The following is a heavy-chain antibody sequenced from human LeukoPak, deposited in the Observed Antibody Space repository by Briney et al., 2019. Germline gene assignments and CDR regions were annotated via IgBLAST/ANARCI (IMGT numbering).Heavy chain of an antibody. Sequence: PGGSLRLSCAASGFTFSSYGMHWVRQAPGKALEWVAVIWYDGSNKYYADSVKGRFTISRDNSKNTLYLQMNSLRAEDTAVYYCARDRNPDAFDIWGQGTMVTVSS. V-gene: IGHV3-33*01. CDR2: IWYDGSNK. J-gene: IGHJ3*02. CDR1: GFTFSSYG. CDR3: ARDRNPDAFDI.